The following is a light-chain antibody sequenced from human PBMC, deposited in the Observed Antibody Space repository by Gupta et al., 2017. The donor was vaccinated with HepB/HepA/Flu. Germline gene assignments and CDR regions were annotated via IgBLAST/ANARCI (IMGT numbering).Light chain of an antibody. CDR2: GAS. Sequence: EIVMTQSPATLSVSPGERATLSCRASQSVSSNLAWYQQKPGQAPRLLIYGASTRATGIPARFSGSGSGTEFTLTVSSRQSEDFAVYYCQQNNNWPRAFGQGTXVEIK. CDR1: QSVSSN. J-gene: IGKJ1*01. CDR3: QQNNNWPRA. V-gene: IGKV3-15*01.